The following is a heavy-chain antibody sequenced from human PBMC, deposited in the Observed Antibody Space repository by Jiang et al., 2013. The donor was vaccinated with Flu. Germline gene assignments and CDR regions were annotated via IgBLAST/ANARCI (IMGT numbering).Heavy chain of an antibody. V-gene: IGHV4-59*01. CDR3: ARSGGQSLFWFGEWPFFGS. J-gene: IGHJ5*02. D-gene: IGHD3-10*01. CDR1: GRLHQSLL. Sequence: TLSLTCTVSGRLHQSLLLGLDPAVPREGTGVDWIYLSQWEHQLNRSLKSRVTMSVDTSKNQLSLKLRSVTAADTAVYYCARSGGQSLFWFGEWPFFGSWGRGTLVTVSS. CDR2: LSQWEH.